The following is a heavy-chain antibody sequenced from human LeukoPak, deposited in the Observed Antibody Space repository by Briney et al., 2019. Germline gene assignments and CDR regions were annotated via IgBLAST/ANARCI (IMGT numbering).Heavy chain of an antibody. CDR3: ARASLWESPINWFAP. Sequence: ASVKVSCKASGYTFIGNYIHWMRQAPGQGLEWVGWINPKNGGSNYAQKFQGRVTMTRDRSISTAYMELSRLTSDDTAVYYCARASLWESPINWFAPWGQGTLVTVSS. J-gene: IGHJ5*02. V-gene: IGHV1-2*02. CDR1: GYTFIGNY. CDR2: INPKNGGS. D-gene: IGHD3-16*01.